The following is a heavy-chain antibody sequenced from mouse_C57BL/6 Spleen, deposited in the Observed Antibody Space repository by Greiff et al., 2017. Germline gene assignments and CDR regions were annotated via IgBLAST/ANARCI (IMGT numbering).Heavy chain of an antibody. CDR3: EGSRYDYGGRYVGFDY. CDR2: IYPRDGST. J-gene: IGHJ2*01. D-gene: IGHD1-1*01. CDR1: GYTFTDHT. Sequence: VQLQQSDAELVKPGASVKISCKVSGYTFTDHTIHWMKQRPEQGLEWIGDIYPRDGSTKYNEKFKGKATLTADKSSSTAYMQLNSLTSEDSAVYMCEGSRYDYGGRYVGFDYWGQGTTLTVSA. V-gene: IGHV1-78*01.